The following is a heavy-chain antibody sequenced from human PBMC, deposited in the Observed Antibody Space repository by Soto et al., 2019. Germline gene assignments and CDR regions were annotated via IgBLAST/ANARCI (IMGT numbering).Heavy chain of an antibody. D-gene: IGHD6-13*01. CDR1: GGTLSSYA. CDR3: ARDPTLIAAAGTFAFDY. J-gene: IGHJ4*02. CDR2: IIPIFGTA. V-gene: IGHV1-69*13. Sequence: SVKVSCKASGGTLSSYASSWVRQAPGQGLEWMGGIIPIFGTANYAQKFQGRVTITADESTSTAYMELSSLRSEDTAVYYCARDPTLIAAAGTFAFDYWGQGTLVTVSS.